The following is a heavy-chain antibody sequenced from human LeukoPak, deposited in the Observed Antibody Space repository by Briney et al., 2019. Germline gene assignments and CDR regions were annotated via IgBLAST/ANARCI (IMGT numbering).Heavy chain of an antibody. J-gene: IGHJ4*02. D-gene: IGHD3-16*01. CDR2: IYYTGST. Sequence: SETLSLTCTVSVGSVSSYYWSWIRQSPGKGLECIGYIYYTGSTNYNPSLKIRVTMSVDTSKKQFSLKLTSVTAADTAVYYCARGKGYFDYWGQGTLVTVSS. V-gene: IGHV4-59*02. CDR1: VGSVSSYY. CDR3: ARGKGYFDY.